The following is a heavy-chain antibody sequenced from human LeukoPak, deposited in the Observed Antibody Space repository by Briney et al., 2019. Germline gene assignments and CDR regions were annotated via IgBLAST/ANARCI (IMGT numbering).Heavy chain of an antibody. CDR2: IKQDGSEK. CDR1: GFTFSSYW. CDR3: AREYRGEQQLVSNWFDP. V-gene: IGHV3-7*01. D-gene: IGHD6-13*01. J-gene: IGHJ5*02. Sequence: GGSLRLSCAASGFTFSSYWMSWVRQAPGKGLEWVANIKQDGSEKYYVDSVKGRFTISRDNAKNSLYLQMNSLRAEDTAVYYCAREYRGEQQLVSNWFDPWGQGTLVTVSS.